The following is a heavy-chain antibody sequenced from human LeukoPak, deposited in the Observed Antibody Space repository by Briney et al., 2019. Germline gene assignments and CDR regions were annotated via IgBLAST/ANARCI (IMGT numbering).Heavy chain of an antibody. Sequence: SETLSLTCAVYGGSFSGYYWSWIRQPPGKGLEWIGEINHSGSTNYNPSLKSRVTISVDTSKNQFSLKLSSVTAADTAVYYCAAADYYDSSGYLEDWGQGTLATVSS. CDR1: GGSFSGYY. D-gene: IGHD3-22*01. CDR3: AAADYYDSSGYLED. CDR2: INHSGST. J-gene: IGHJ4*02. V-gene: IGHV4-34*01.